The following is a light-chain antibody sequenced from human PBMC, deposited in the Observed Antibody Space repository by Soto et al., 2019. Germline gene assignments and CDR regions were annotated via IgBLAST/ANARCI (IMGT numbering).Light chain of an antibody. CDR1: SSDVGGYNY. J-gene: IGLJ7*01. CDR3: SSYTSSSTRV. V-gene: IGLV2-14*01. Sequence: QSALTQPASVSGPPGQSITISCTGTSSDVGGYNYVSWYQQHPGKAPKLMIYDVSNRPSWVSNRFSGSKSGNTASLTISGLQAEDEADYYCSSYTSSSTRVFGTGTQLTVL. CDR2: DVS.